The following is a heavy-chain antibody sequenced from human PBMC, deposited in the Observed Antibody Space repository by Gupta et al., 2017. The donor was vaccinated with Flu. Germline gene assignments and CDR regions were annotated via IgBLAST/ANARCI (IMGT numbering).Heavy chain of an antibody. CDR2: ISAYNGNT. Sequence: GQGLEWMGWISAYNGNTNYAQKLQGRVTMTTDTSTSTAYMELRSLRSDDTAVYYCARLTGTTSGGGGLDYWGQGTLVTVSS. J-gene: IGHJ4*02. V-gene: IGHV1-18*01. CDR3: ARLTGTTSGGGGLDY. D-gene: IGHD1-7*01.